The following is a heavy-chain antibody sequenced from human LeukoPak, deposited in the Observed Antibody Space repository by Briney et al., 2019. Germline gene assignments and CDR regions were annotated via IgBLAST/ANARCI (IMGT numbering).Heavy chain of an antibody. CDR2: ISAYNGNT. J-gene: IGHJ4*02. D-gene: IGHD6-13*01. V-gene: IGHV1-18*04. CDR1: GYTFTSYG. CDR3: ARVAGEGAAAGTYYFDY. Sequence: ASVKVSCKASGYTFTSYGISWVRQAPGQGLEWMGWISAYNGNTNYAQKLQGRVTMTTDTSTSTAYMELRSLRSDDTAAYYCARVAGEGAAAGTYYFDYWGQGTLVTVSS.